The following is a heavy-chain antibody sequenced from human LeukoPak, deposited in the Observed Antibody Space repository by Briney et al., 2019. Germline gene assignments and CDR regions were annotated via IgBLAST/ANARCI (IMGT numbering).Heavy chain of an antibody. D-gene: IGHD3-9*01. CDR1: GFIFSNYG. V-gene: IGHV3-23*01. J-gene: IGHJ4*02. Sequence: GGSLRLSCAASGFIFSNYGMSWVRQAPGKGPEWVSGVNTGDFTYYADSVKGRFAISRDISKDTLYLQMNNLRAEDTAVYYCARDPIPYYDILTGYYRGGYFDYWGQGTLVTVSS. CDR3: ARDPIPYYDILTGYYRGGYFDY. CDR2: VNTGDFT.